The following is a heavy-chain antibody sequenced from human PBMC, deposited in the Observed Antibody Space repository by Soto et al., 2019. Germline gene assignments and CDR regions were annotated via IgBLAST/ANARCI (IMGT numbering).Heavy chain of an antibody. CDR2: ITAYNGNT. J-gene: IGHJ5*02. V-gene: IGHV1-18*01. D-gene: IGHD2-8*01. CDR1: GYTFTSYG. Sequence: ASVKVSCKASGYTFTSYGISWVRQAPGQGLEWVGWITAYNGNTNYAQKLQGRVTMTTDTSTSTAYMELRSLRSDDTAMYYCARIPNERGGWFDPWGQGTLVTVSS. CDR3: ARIPNERGGWFDP.